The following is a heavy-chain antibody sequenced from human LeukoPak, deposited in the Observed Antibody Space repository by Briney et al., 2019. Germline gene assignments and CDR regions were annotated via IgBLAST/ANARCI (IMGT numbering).Heavy chain of an antibody. CDR2: IYHSGST. CDR1: GYSISSGYY. V-gene: IGHV4-38-2*02. Sequence: SETLSLTCTVSGYSISSGYYWGWIRRPPVKGLEWIGSIYHSGSTYYNPSLKSRVTISVDTSKNQFSLKLSSVTAADTAVYYCARDSANYSNYGPGLSRWFDPWGQGTLVTVSS. J-gene: IGHJ5*02. CDR3: ARDSANYSNYGPGLSRWFDP. D-gene: IGHD4-11*01.